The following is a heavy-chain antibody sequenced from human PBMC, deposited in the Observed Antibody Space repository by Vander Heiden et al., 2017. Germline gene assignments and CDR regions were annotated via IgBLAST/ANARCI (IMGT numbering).Heavy chain of an antibody. V-gene: IGHV3-33*01. D-gene: IGHD6-6*01. Sequence: QVQMVESGGDVVQPGRSLRLSSAASGPTFSSHGLHWVRQAPGKGLEWVAVIWYDGSNKYYADSVKRRFTISRDNSKNTLYLQMNSLRAEDTAVYYCARGPSSSSGNYFDYWGQGTLVTVSS. CDR2: IWYDGSNK. CDR1: GPTFSSHG. CDR3: ARGPSSSSGNYFDY. J-gene: IGHJ4*02.